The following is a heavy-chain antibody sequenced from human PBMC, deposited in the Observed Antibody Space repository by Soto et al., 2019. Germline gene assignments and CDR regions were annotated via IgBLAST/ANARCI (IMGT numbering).Heavy chain of an antibody. V-gene: IGHV3-30-3*01. J-gene: IGHJ5*02. CDR1: GFTFSSYA. CDR3: ARGESIAALDP. Sequence: GGSLRLSCAASGFTFSSYAMHWVRQAPGKGLEWVAVISYDGSNKYYADSVKGRFTISRDNSKNTLYLQMNSLRAEDTAVYYCARGESIAALDPWGQGTLVTVSS. CDR2: ISYDGSNK. D-gene: IGHD6-6*01.